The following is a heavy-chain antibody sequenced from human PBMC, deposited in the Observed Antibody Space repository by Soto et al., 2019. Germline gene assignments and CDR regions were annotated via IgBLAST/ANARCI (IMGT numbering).Heavy chain of an antibody. CDR2: IYYSGST. CDR1: GGSISSYY. J-gene: IGHJ5*02. V-gene: IGHV4-59*01. Sequence: TSETLSLTCTVSGGSISSYYWSWIRQPPGKGLEWIGYIYYSGSTNYNPSLKSRVTISVDTSKNQFSLKLSSVTAADTAVYYCARRPKGAWFDPWGQGTLVTVSS. CDR3: ARRPKGAWFDP. D-gene: IGHD1-26*01.